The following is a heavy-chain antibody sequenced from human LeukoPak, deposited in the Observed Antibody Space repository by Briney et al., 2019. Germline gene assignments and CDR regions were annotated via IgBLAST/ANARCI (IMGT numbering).Heavy chain of an antibody. J-gene: IGHJ4*02. D-gene: IGHD1-26*01. CDR3: ARVFSGSPSADDY. Sequence: ASVKVSCKASGYTFTGYYMHWVRQAPGQGLEWMGWINPNSGGTNYAQKFQGRVTMTRDTSISTAYMELSRLRSDDTAVYYCARVFSGSPSADDYWGQGTLVTVSS. CDR1: GYTFTGYY. V-gene: IGHV1-2*02. CDR2: INPNSGGT.